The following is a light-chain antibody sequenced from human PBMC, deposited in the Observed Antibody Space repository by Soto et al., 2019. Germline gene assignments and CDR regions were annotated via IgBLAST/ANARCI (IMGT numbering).Light chain of an antibody. Sequence: QSVLTQPASVSGSPGQSITISCTGTSSDVGAYNYVSWYQQHPGKAPKLMTYEVSNRPSGVSYRFSRSKSGNTASLTISGLRAEHGADYYCSSYTSSSTEVFGTGTKLTVL. V-gene: IGLV2-14*01. J-gene: IGLJ1*01. CDR2: EVS. CDR1: SSDVGAYNY. CDR3: SSYTSSSTEV.